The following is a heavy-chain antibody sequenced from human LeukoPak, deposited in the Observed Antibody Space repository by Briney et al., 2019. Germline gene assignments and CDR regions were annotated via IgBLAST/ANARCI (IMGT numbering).Heavy chain of an antibody. CDR1: GYTLTELS. J-gene: IGHJ6*03. Sequence: ASVKVSCKVSGYTLTELSMHWVRQAPGKGLEWMGGFDPEDGETIYAQKFQGRVTMTEDTSTDTAYMELSRLRSDDTAVYYCARGKDIYYYYMDVWGKGTTVTVSS. CDR3: ARGKDIYYYYMDV. CDR2: FDPEDGET. D-gene: IGHD4-23*01. V-gene: IGHV1-24*01.